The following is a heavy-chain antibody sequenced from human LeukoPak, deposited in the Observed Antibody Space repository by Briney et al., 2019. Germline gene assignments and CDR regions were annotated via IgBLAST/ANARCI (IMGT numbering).Heavy chain of an antibody. J-gene: IGHJ6*03. CDR2: INHSGST. CDR3: ARRSSCSGGSCYLTDYYYYYYMDV. D-gene: IGHD2-15*01. Sequence: SETLSLTCAVYGGSFSGYYWSWIRQPPGKGLEWIGEINHSGSTNYNPSPKSRVTISVDTSKNQFSLKLSSVIAADTAVYYCARRSSCSGGSCYLTDYYYYYYMDVWGKGTTITISS. V-gene: IGHV4-34*01. CDR1: GGSFSGYY.